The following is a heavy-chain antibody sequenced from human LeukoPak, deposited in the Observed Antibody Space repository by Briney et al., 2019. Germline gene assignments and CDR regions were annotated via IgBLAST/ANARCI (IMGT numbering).Heavy chain of an antibody. D-gene: IGHD3-10*01. J-gene: IGHJ6*02. CDR3: ARPAGTEDYYSMDV. CDR2: IIPILDLT. V-gene: IGHV1-69*02. CDR1: GYTFTGYC. Sequence: SVKVSCKASGYTFTGYCMHWVRQAPGQGLEWMGRIIPILDLTENAQKFQGRVTITADKSTTTTFMELSSLSSGDTAVYYCARPAGTEDYYSMDVWGQGTMVTVSS.